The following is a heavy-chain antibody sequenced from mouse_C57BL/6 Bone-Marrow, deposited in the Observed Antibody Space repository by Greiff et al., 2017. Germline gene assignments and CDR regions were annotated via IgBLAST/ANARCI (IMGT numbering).Heavy chain of an antibody. Sequence: EVQLKESVAELVRPGASVKLSCTASGFNIKNTYMHWVKQRPEQGLEWIGRIDPANGNTKYAPKFQGKATITADTSSNTAYLQLSSLTSEDTAIYYCARSGGWLPSWFAYWGQGTLVTVSA. D-gene: IGHD2-3*01. V-gene: IGHV14-3*01. CDR3: ARSGGWLPSWFAY. CDR1: GFNIKNTY. J-gene: IGHJ3*01. CDR2: IDPANGNT.